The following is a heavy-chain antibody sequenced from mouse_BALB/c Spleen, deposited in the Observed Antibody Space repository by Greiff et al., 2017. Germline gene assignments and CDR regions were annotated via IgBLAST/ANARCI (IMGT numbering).Heavy chain of an antibody. CDR1: GFSLTSYG. CDR3: ARDYYGSRAQFAY. D-gene: IGHD1-1*01. V-gene: IGHV2-9*02. J-gene: IGHJ3*01. Sequence: VMLVESGPGLVAPSQSLSITCTVSGFSLTSYGVHWVRQPPGKGLEWLGVIWAGGSTNYNSALMSRLSISKDNSKSQVFLKMNSLQTDDTAMYYCARDYYGSRAQFAYWGQGTLVTVSA. CDR2: IWAGGST.